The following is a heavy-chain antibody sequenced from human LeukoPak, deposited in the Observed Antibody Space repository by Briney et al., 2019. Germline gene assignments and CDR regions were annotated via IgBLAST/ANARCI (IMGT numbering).Heavy chain of an antibody. CDR3: ARDLVNP. D-gene: IGHD2-21*01. CDR1: GFTVSNNY. J-gene: IGHJ5*02. CDR2: IYVGGSA. V-gene: IGHV3-53*01. Sequence: GGSLRLSCAASGFTVSNNYMSWVRQTPGKGLEWVSVIYVGGSAYYADSVKGRFTISGDSSKNTLYLQMNSLRAEDTAVYYCARDLVNPWGQGTLVTVSS.